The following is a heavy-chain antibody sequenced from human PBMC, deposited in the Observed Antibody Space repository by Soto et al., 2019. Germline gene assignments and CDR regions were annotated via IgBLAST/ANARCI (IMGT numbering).Heavy chain of an antibody. CDR3: ARDRLDGAYDY. CDR1: GGIFHGYG. CDR2: IRFDGSNE. J-gene: IGHJ4*02. V-gene: IGHV3-33*01. D-gene: IGHD4-17*01. Sequence: GGSLRLSCAVPGGIFHGYGMHWVRQAPGKGLEWVAIIRFDGSNEEYADSVKGRFTISRDNAKNTLYLQMNSLRAEDTAVYYCARDRLDGAYDYWGQGTLVTVSS.